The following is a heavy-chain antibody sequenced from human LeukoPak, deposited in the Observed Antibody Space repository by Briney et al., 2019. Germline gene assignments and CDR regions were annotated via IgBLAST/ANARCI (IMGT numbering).Heavy chain of an antibody. D-gene: IGHD4-17*01. V-gene: IGHV4-31*03. CDR2: IYYSGST. CDR1: GGSISSGGYY. J-gene: IGHJ5*02. Sequence: PSQTLSLTCTVSGGSISSGGYYWSWIPQHPGKGLEWIGYIYYSGSTYYNPSLKSRVTISVDTSKNQFSLKLSSVTAADTAVYYCARVKAKNDYGDYHNWFDPWGQGTLVTVSS. CDR3: ARVKAKNDYGDYHNWFDP.